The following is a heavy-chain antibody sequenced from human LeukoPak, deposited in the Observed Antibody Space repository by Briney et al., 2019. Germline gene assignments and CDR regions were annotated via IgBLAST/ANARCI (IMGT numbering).Heavy chain of an antibody. J-gene: IGHJ4*02. CDR2: VSDGGSRT. Sequence: GGSLRLSCGASGFTFSTNAMSWVRQAPGKGLEWVSGVSDGGSRTFYAESVKGRLTVSRDNSKNTLYLRMNSLRAEDTAIYYCTKNQILDDSGSWYAFWGQGTLVTVSS. CDR3: TKNQILDDSGSWYAF. V-gene: IGHV3-23*01. CDR1: GFTFSTNA. D-gene: IGHD6-13*01.